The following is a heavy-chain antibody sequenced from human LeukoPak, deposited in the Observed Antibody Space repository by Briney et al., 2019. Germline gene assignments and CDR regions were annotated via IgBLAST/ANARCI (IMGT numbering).Heavy chain of an antibody. CDR2: IRGSGGST. CDR1: GFTFSAYA. V-gene: IGHV3-23*01. CDR3: ARERTAMVTGFDY. D-gene: IGHD5-18*01. Sequence: GSLRLSCEASGFTFSAYAMSWVRQAPGKGLESVSAIRGSGGSTYYADSVKGRFTISRDNSKNTLYLQMNSLRAEDTAVYYCARERTAMVTGFDYWGQGTLVTVSS. J-gene: IGHJ4*02.